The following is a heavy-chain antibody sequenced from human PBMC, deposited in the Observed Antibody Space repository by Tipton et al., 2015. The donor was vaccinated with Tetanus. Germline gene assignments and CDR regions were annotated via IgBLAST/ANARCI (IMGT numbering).Heavy chain of an antibody. CDR2: LYFSGRT. CDR3: ARHESLVGGSYDY. J-gene: IGHJ4*02. D-gene: IGHD3-10*01. V-gene: IGHV4-39*01. CDR1: GGSISSGNYY. Sequence: TLSLTCTVSGGSISSGNYYWGWIRQPPGKGLEWIGSLYFSGRTYYSPPLKSRVTIPGDTSNNHFSLKLTSVTAADSAVYYCARHESLVGGSYDYWGQGTLVTVSS.